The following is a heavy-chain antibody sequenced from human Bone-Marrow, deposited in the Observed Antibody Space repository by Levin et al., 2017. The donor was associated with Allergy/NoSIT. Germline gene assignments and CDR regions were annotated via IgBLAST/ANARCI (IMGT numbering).Heavy chain of an antibody. D-gene: IGHD5-18*01. CDR1: GFTFSNFG. CDR2: VSYDGSNE. V-gene: IGHV3-30*18. J-gene: IGHJ3*02. CDR3: AKELDTTMVIDAFDI. Sequence: PGGSLRLSCAASGFTFSNFGMHWVRQAPGKGLECVSFVSYDGSNEYYADSVRGRFTISRDNSKSTLYLQMDSLRAEDTAVYYCAKELDTTMVIDAFDIWGQGTEVTVSS.